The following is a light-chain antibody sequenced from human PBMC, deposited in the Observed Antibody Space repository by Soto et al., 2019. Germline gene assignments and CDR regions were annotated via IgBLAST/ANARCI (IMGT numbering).Light chain of an antibody. J-gene: IGLJ2*01. Sequence: QSALSQPASVSGSPGQSITISCTGTSNDVGRYNYVSWSQQHPGKAPKLLIYDVTDRPLGVSNRFSGSKSGNTASLTISGLQAEDEGDYYCSSYTSSSTLVFGGGTKVTVL. CDR1: SNDVGRYNY. CDR3: SSYTSSSTLV. CDR2: DVT. V-gene: IGLV2-14*01.